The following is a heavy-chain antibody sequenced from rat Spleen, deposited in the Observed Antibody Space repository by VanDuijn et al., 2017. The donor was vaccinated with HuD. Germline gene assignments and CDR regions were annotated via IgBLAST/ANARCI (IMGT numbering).Heavy chain of an antibody. CDR2: ITYDGSSP. Sequence: EVQLVESGGGLVQPGRSLKLSCAASGLTFSNYGMAWVRQAPTQGLEWVASITYDGSSPYCRDSLKGRFTISRDFAKSTLYLQMNSLRSEDTATYYCTRGSDWYFDFGGPGTMVTVSS. CDR1: GLTFSNYG. V-gene: IGHV5-29*01. J-gene: IGHJ1*01. D-gene: IGHD3-2*01. CDR3: TRGSDWYFDF.